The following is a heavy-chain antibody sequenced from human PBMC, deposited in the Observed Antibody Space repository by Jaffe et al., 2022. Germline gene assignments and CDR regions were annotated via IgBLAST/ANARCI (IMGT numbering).Heavy chain of an antibody. CDR1: GGSISSGSYY. J-gene: IGHJ3*02. D-gene: IGHD3-9*01. Sequence: QVQLQESGPGLVKPSQTLSLTCTVSGGSISSGSYYWSWIRQPAGKGLEWIGRIYTSGSTNYNPSLKSRVTISVDTSKNQFSLKLSSVTAADTAVYYCARVQLRYFDWLSYDAFDIWGQGTMVTVSS. CDR3: ARVQLRYFDWLSYDAFDI. CDR2: IYTSGST. V-gene: IGHV4-61*02.